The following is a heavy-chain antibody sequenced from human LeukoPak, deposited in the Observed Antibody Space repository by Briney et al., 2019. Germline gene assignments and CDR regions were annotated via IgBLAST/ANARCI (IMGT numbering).Heavy chain of an antibody. CDR3: ARVGYCSGGSCYSNWFDP. V-gene: IGHV1-69*04. CDR2: IIPILGIA. CDR1: GGTFSSYA. Sequence: SVKPSCKASGGTFSSYAISWVRQSPGQGLEWMGRIIPILGIANYAQKFQGRVTITADKSTSTAYMELSSLRSEDTAVYYCARVGYCSGGSCYSNWFDPWGQGILVTVSS. D-gene: IGHD2-15*01. J-gene: IGHJ5*02.